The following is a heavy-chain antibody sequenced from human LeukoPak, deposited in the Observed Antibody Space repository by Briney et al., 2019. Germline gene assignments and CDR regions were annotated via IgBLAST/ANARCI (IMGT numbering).Heavy chain of an antibody. J-gene: IGHJ3*02. Sequence: GSLRLSCAASGFTFSSYWMSWVRQAPGKGLEWVANIKQDGSEKYYVDSVKGRFTISRDNAKNSLYLQMNSLRAEDTAVYYCARDQWYDFWSAQEAFDIWGQGTMVTVSS. D-gene: IGHD3-3*01. CDR2: IKQDGSEK. CDR3: ARDQWYDFWSAQEAFDI. CDR1: GFTFSSYW. V-gene: IGHV3-7*01.